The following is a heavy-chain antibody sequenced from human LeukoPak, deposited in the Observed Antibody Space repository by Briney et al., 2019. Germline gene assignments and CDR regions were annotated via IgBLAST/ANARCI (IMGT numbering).Heavy chain of an antibody. J-gene: IGHJ1*01. CDR2: IHPTGST. V-gene: IGHV4-4*07. D-gene: IGHD3-22*01. CDR1: GGSLGTFY. CDR3: SRAHSGFYLAA. Sequence: PSETLSLTCTVSGGSLGTFYWSWIRQSAGKGLEYIGRIHPTGSTTYKPSLKSRLTMSIDTSKNQFSMTLQFVTAADTAVYFCSRAHSGFYLAAWGQGTLVTVSS.